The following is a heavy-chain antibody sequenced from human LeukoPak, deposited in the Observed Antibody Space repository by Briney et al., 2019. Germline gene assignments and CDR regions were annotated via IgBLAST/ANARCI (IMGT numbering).Heavy chain of an antibody. Sequence: PGGSLRLSCAASGFTFSNAWMSWVRQAPDKGVEWVAVISNDGNKIYYADSVKGRFTISRDNARNTLYLQMNNLRDEDTALYYCAQDRGGEQQLIQGFAYWGQGTLVTVSS. CDR2: ISNDGNKI. V-gene: IGHV3-30*18. D-gene: IGHD1/OR15-1a*01. CDR3: AQDRGGEQQLIQGFAY. CDR1: GFTFSNAW. J-gene: IGHJ4*02.